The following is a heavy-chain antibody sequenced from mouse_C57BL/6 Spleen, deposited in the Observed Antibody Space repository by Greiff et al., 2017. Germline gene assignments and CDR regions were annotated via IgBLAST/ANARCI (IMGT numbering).Heavy chain of an antibody. CDR2: IDPANGNT. J-gene: IGHJ1*03. D-gene: IGHD1-1*01. CDR1: GFNIKNTY. V-gene: IGHV14-3*01. Sequence: EVKLEESVAELVRPGASVKLSCTASGFNIKNTYMHWVKQRPEQGLEWIGRIDPANGNTKYAPKFQGKATITADTSSNTAYLQLSSLTSEDTAIYYCAPITTVAHGYFDVWGTGTTVTVSS. CDR3: APITTVAHGYFDV.